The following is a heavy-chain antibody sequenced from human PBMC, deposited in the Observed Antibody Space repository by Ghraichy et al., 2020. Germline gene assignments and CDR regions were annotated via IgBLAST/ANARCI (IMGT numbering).Heavy chain of an antibody. D-gene: IGHD3-16*01. CDR1: GGSISSYY. V-gene: IGHV4-59*01. J-gene: IGHJ3*02. Sequence: SETLSLTCTVSGGSISSYYWSWIRQPPGKGLEWIGYIYYSGSTNYNPSLKSRVTISVDTSKNQFSLKLSSVTAADTAVYYCARDHPYVAHAFDIWGQGTMVTVSS. CDR3: ARDHPYVAHAFDI. CDR2: IYYSGST.